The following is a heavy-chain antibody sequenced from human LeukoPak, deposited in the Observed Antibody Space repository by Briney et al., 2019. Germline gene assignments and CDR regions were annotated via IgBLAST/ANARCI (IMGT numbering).Heavy chain of an antibody. CDR2: INPNSGGT. Sequence: ASVKASCKASGYTFSGYYMHWVRQAPGQGLEWMGWINPNSGGTNYAQKFQGRVTMTRDTSISTAYMELSRLRSDDTAVYYCAREMATIEGFDYWGQGTLVTVSS. D-gene: IGHD5-24*01. CDR3: AREMATIEGFDY. V-gene: IGHV1-2*02. CDR1: GYTFSGYY. J-gene: IGHJ4*02.